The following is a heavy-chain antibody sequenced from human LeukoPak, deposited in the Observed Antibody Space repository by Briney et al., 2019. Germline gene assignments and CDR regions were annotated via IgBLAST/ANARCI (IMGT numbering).Heavy chain of an antibody. Sequence: GGSLRLSCAASGFTFSPSGLDWVRQAPGKGLEWVSSISVRRRWIHYADSVKGRFTISRDNAKSSLYLQMHSLRAEDTAVYYCVRELYGSDHVYYFDYWGQGTLVTVSS. CDR2: ISVRRRWI. J-gene: IGHJ4*02. CDR3: VRELYGSDHVYYFDY. CDR1: GFTFSPSG. V-gene: IGHV3-21*01. D-gene: IGHD6-19*01.